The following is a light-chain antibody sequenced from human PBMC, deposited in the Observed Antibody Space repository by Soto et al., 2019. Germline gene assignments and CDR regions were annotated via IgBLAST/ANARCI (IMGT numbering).Light chain of an antibody. V-gene: IGKV3-20*01. CDR1: QSISSSC. J-gene: IGKJ2*01. Sequence: EIVLTQSPGTLSLAAGERATLSCRASQSISSSCLAWYQQKPGQAPRLLIYAASSRATGIPDRFSGSGSGTDFTLTISRLEPEDFAVHYCQQYGSSSYTFGQGTQLEIK. CDR2: AAS. CDR3: QQYGSSSYT.